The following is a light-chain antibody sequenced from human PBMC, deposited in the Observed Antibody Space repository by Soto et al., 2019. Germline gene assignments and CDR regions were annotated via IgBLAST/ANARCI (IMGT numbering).Light chain of an antibody. CDR3: SSYTSSRTLV. V-gene: IGLV2-14*01. CDR2: EVS. J-gene: IGLJ1*01. CDR1: SSDVGGHDY. Sequence: QSVLTQPASVSGSPGQSITISCTGTSSDVGGHDYVSWYQQHPGIAPKLMIYEVSNRPSGVSNRFSGSRSGTTASLTISGLQAEDEADYYCSSYTSSRTLVFGTGTKV.